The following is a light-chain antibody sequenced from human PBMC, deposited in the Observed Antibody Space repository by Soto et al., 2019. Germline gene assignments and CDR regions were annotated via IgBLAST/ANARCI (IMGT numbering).Light chain of an antibody. CDR3: QQYESTPPT. J-gene: IGKJ2*01. Sequence: DIVMTQSPDSLAVSLGERATINCKSSQSVLYSSNNKNYLAWYQQRPGQPPKLIIYLASTLESGVPDRFSGSGSGTDFTLTITSLQAEDVAVYYCQQYESTPPTFGQGTKLEIK. CDR2: LAS. V-gene: IGKV4-1*01. CDR1: QSVLYSSNNKNY.